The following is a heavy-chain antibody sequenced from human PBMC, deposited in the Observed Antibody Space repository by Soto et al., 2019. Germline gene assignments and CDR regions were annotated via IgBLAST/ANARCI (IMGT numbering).Heavy chain of an antibody. Sequence: EVQLVESGGGLVKPGGSLRLSCAASGFTFSNAWMNWVRQAPGKGRGWFGRIKSKTDGGTTDYAAPVKGRFTISRDDSKNTLYLQMNSLKTEDTAVYYCTTKIFGVVIIYYYYGMDVWGQGTTVTVSS. CDR2: IKSKTDGGTT. J-gene: IGHJ6*02. V-gene: IGHV3-15*07. CDR1: GFTFSNAW. D-gene: IGHD3-3*01. CDR3: TTKIFGVVIIYYYYGMDV.